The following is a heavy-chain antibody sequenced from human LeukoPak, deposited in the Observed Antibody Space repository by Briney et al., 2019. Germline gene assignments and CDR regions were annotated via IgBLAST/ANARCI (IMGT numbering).Heavy chain of an antibody. J-gene: IGHJ6*02. D-gene: IGHD3-22*01. CDR2: IVVGSGNT. CDR3: AAGGYYDSSGYSDYYYGMDV. V-gene: IGHV1-58*02. CDR1: GFTFTSFA. Sequence: GTSVKVSCKASGFTFTSFAMQWVRQARGQRLEWIGWIVVGSGNTNYAQKFQERVTITRDMSTSTAYMELSSLRSEDTAVYYCAAGGYYDSSGYSDYYYGMDVWGQGTTVTVSS.